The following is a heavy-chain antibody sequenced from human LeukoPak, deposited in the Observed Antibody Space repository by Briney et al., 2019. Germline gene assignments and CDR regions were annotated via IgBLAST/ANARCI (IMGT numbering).Heavy chain of an antibody. V-gene: IGHV3-74*01. CDR3: ARVAYCGGDCYSLDYYYMDV. D-gene: IGHD2-21*02. Sequence: GGSLRLSCAASGFTLRNYWMHWVRQTPGKGLLWVSRISGDGTSATYAGSVKGRFTISRDNAKNTLYLQMNSLRAEDTAVYYCARVAYCGGDCYSLDYYYMDVWGKGTTVTVSS. CDR2: ISGDGTSA. J-gene: IGHJ6*03. CDR1: GFTLRNYW.